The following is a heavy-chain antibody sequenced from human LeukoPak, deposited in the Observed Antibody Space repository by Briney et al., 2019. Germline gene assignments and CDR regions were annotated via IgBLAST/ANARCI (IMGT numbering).Heavy chain of an antibody. J-gene: IGHJ4*02. V-gene: IGHV3-30*18. CDR3: AKGKVSPLRYFDWLSPDY. Sequence: PGRSLRLSCAASGFTFSNYGMHWVRQAPGKGLEWVALISYDGGNKYYGDSVKGRFTISRDNSKNTLYLQMNSLRTEDTAVYYCAKGKVSPLRYFDWLSPDYWGQGTLVTVSS. D-gene: IGHD3-9*01. CDR2: ISYDGGNK. CDR1: GFTFSNYG.